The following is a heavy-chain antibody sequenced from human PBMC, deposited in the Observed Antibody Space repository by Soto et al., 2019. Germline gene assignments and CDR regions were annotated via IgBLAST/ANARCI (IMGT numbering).Heavy chain of an antibody. CDR1: VGTFSSYA. CDR2: INPIFGTP. J-gene: IGHJ6*02. V-gene: IGHV1-69*12. D-gene: IGHD2-2*01. Sequence: QVQLVQSGAEVKRPGSSVKVSCKASVGTFSSYAISWVRQAPGQGLEWMGGINPIFGTPNYAQKIQGRVTITADESTSTAYMELSSLRSEDTAVYCARHVPAAGYYYGMDVWGQGTTVTVSS. CDR3: RHVPAAGYYYGMDV.